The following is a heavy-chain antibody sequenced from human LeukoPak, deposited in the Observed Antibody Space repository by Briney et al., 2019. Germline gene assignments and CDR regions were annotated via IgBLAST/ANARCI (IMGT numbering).Heavy chain of an antibody. J-gene: IGHJ4*02. Sequence: ASVKVSCKASGYTFTSYDINWVRQATGQGLEWMGWMNPNSGNTGYAQMFQGRVTMTRNTSISTAYMELSSLRSEDTAVYYCAILGYCSSTSCSYWGQGTLVTVSS. CDR2: MNPNSGNT. CDR1: GYTFTSYD. CDR3: AILGYCSSTSCSY. D-gene: IGHD2-2*01. V-gene: IGHV1-8*01.